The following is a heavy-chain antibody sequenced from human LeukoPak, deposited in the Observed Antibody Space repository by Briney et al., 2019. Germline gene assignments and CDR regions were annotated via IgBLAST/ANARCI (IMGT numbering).Heavy chain of an antibody. Sequence: PGGSLRLSCAASGFTLSSYWMHWVRQAPGKGLVWVSRISSDGSTTIYADSVKGRFTISRDNAKNTLYLQVNSLRAEDTAVYYCARMWFGELSTFDPWGQGTLVTVSS. CDR3: ARMWFGELSTFDP. V-gene: IGHV3-74*01. D-gene: IGHD3-10*01. J-gene: IGHJ5*02. CDR1: GFTLSSYW. CDR2: ISSDGSTT.